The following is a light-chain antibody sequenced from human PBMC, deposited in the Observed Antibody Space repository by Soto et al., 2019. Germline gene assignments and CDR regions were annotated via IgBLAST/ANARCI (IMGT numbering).Light chain of an antibody. V-gene: IGKV1-39*01. J-gene: IGKJ1*01. CDR2: AAS. CDR1: QSISSY. Sequence: DIQMTQSPSSLSASVGYRVTITCRASQSISSYLNWYQQKPGKAPKLLIYAASSLQSGVPSRFSGSGSGTDFTLTISSLQPEDFATYYCQQSYSTPRKFGQGTKVDIK. CDR3: QQSYSTPRK.